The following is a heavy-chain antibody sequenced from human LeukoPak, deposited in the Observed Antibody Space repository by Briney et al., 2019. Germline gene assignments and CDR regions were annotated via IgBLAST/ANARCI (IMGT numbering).Heavy chain of an antibody. CDR1: GFTFSDYA. J-gene: IGHJ4*02. CDR2: ISGSGGST. V-gene: IGHV3-23*01. Sequence: GGSLRLSCAASGFTFSDYAMTWVRQDPGKGLEWISTISGSGGSTYYADSVKGRFTISRDNSKTTLYLQMNSLRAEDTAVYYCARRGSGNGNFDYWGQGTLVTVSS. CDR3: ARRGSGNGNFDY. D-gene: IGHD6-19*01.